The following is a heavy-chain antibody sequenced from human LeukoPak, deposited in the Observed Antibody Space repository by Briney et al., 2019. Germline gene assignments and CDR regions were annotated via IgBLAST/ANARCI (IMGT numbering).Heavy chain of an antibody. D-gene: IGHD1-1*01. CDR1: GFTFSDRY. J-gene: IGHJ4*02. CDR2: ISGRSLEI. Sequence: GGSLRPSCATSGFTFSDRYMSWLRQAPGKGLEWVSHISGRSLEIYYADSVKGRFTVSRDNAKNSLYLQMNSLRAEDTAVYYCVRNGRTFDYWGQGTLVFVSS. CDR3: VRNGRTFDY. V-gene: IGHV3-11*01.